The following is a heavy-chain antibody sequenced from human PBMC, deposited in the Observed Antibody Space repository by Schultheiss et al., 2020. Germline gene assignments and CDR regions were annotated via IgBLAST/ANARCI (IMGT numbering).Heavy chain of an antibody. Sequence: SETLSLTCAVYGGSFSGYYWSWIRQPAGKGLEWIGRIYTSGSTNYNPSLKSRVTISSDTSKNQFSLKLTSVTAADTAVYYCSRVWTAVAGNGMDVWGQGTTVTVSS. V-gene: IGHV4-59*10. J-gene: IGHJ6*02. CDR2: IYTSGST. D-gene: IGHD6-19*01. CDR1: GGSFSGYY. CDR3: SRVWTAVAGNGMDV.